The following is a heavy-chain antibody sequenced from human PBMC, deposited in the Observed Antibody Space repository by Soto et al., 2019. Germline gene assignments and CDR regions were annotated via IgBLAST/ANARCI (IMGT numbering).Heavy chain of an antibody. V-gene: IGHV3-48*02. CDR1: GFTFSTYS. CDR3: VRDAGSLGY. Sequence: EVQLVESGGGLVQPGGSLRLSCAGSGFTFSTYSMDWVRQAPGKGLEWISYISGSGGTIYYADSVKGRFTVSSDNAKNSLYLQMSSLRDEDTAVYYCVRDAGSLGYWGQGTLVTVSS. J-gene: IGHJ4*02. CDR2: ISGSGGTI.